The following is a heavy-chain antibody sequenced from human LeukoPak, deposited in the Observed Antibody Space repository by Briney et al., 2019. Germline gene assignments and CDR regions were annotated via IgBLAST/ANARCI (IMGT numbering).Heavy chain of an antibody. J-gene: IGHJ4*02. Sequence: SETLSLTCTVSSGSISTSNYYWGWVRQPPGKALEWIGNIFYSGSTYYSPSLKSRVTISLDTSRNQFSLKLTSVTAADTAVYYCARRNYGSGSPYNYWGQGTLVTVSS. CDR1: SGSISTSNYY. D-gene: IGHD3-10*01. CDR2: IFYSGST. CDR3: ARRNYGSGSPYNY. V-gene: IGHV4-39*07.